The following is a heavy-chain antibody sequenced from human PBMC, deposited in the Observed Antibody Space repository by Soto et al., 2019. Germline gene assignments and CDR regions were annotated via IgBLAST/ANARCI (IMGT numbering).Heavy chain of an antibody. J-gene: IGHJ6*02. CDR3: AAEFTFYSNYVYYYYGMDV. Sequence: PGGSLRLSCAASGFTFSDSAMHWVRQAPGKGLEWVGRTRSRSNNYATEYGASVKGRFTISRDNSKNTLYLQMNSLRAEDTAVYYCAAEFTFYSNYVYYYYGMDVWGQGTTVTVSS. CDR2: TRSRSNNYAT. CDR1: GFTFSDSA. V-gene: IGHV3-73*01. D-gene: IGHD4-4*01.